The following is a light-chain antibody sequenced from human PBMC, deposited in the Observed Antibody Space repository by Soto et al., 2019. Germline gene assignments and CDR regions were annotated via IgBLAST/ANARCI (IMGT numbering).Light chain of an antibody. CDR3: QQSFSSPLT. CDR2: SAS. CDR1: QDISNY. Sequence: DIQMTQSPSSLSASVGYRFTITCQARQDISNYLNWYQQKPGKAPDLLIFSASSLHSGVPSRFSGSGSGTHFTLTITSLPPEDFAIYYCQQSFSSPLTFGGGTKVDIK. V-gene: IGKV1-39*01. J-gene: IGKJ4*01.